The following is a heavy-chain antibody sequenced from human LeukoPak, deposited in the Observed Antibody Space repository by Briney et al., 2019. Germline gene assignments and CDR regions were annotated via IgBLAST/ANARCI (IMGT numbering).Heavy chain of an antibody. D-gene: IGHD3-10*01. J-gene: IGHJ4*02. CDR3: ASGSREW. CDR1: GFTFSRYW. CDR2: IKEDGSEK. V-gene: IGHV3-7*01. Sequence: PGGSLRLSCAASGFTFSRYWMRWVRQAPGKGLEWLANIKEDGSEKYYVDSVKGRFTISRDNAKNSLYLQMNSLRAEDTSVYYCASGSREWWGQGTLVTVSS.